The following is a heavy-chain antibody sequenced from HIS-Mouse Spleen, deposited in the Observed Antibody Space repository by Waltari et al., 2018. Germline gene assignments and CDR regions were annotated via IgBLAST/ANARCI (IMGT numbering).Heavy chain of an antibody. CDR3: ARDPVTIFGVVPSSGMDV. CDR2: IYYSGRT. D-gene: IGHD3-3*01. J-gene: IGHJ6*02. CDR1: GGSISSSSYY. V-gene: IGHV4-39*07. Sequence: QLQLQESGPGLVKPSETLSLTCTVSGGSISSSSYYWGWIRQPPGKGLEWIGSIYYSGRTYYNPSLKSRVTISVDTSKNKFSLKLSSVTAADTAVYYCARDPVTIFGVVPSSGMDVWGQGTTVTVSS.